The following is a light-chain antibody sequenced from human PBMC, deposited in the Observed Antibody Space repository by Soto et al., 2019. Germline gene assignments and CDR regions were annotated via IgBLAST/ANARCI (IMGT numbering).Light chain of an antibody. Sequence: DIQMTQSPSTLSASVGDRVTITCRASQSVSSWLAWYQQKREKAPKLLIYKASSLESGVPSRFSGSGSETEFTLTISSLQPDDFATYYCQQYNAYPYTFGQGTKLEIK. CDR1: QSVSSW. J-gene: IGKJ2*01. CDR3: QQYNAYPYT. V-gene: IGKV1-5*03. CDR2: KAS.